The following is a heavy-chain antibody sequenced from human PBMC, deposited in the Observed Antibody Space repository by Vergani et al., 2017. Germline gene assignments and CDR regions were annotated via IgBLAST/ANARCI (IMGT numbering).Heavy chain of an antibody. CDR3: ARVWYGYSGYDXFDY. CDR2: IGSLGSTI. CDR1: GFIFSDYY. Sequence: QVQLVESGGGLVKPGGSLRLSCAASGFIFSDYYMSWIRQAPGKGLEWVSYIGSLGSTIYYADSVKGRFTISRDNAKNSLYLQMNNLRAEDTAVYYCARVWYGYSGYDXFDYWGQGTLVTVSS. J-gene: IGHJ4*02. D-gene: IGHD5-12*01. V-gene: IGHV3-11*01.